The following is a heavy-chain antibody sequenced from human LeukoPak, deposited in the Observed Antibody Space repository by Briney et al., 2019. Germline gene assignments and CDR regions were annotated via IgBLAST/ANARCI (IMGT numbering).Heavy chain of an antibody. CDR3: ARGVREYQLPYYYYGMDV. Sequence: SETLSLTCTVSGGSISSYYWSWIRQPPGKGLEWSGYIYYSGSTNYNPSLKSRVTISVDTSKNQFSLKLSSVTAADTAVYYCARGVREYQLPYYYYGMDVWGQGTTVTVSS. D-gene: IGHD2-2*01. V-gene: IGHV4-59*01. CDR2: IYYSGST. J-gene: IGHJ6*02. CDR1: GGSISSYY.